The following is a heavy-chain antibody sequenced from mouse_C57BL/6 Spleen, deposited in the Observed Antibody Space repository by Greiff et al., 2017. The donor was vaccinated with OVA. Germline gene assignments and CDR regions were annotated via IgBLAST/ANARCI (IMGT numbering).Heavy chain of an antibody. Sequence: EVNLVESGGGLVKPGGSLKLSCAASGFTFSDYGMHWVRQAPEKGLEWVAYISSGSSTIYYADTVKGRFTISRDNAKNTLFLQMTSLRSEDTAMYYCARRITTVNYFDYWGQGTTLTVSS. V-gene: IGHV5-17*01. J-gene: IGHJ2*01. CDR2: ISSGSSTI. CDR1: GFTFSDYG. CDR3: ARRITTVNYFDY. D-gene: IGHD1-1*01.